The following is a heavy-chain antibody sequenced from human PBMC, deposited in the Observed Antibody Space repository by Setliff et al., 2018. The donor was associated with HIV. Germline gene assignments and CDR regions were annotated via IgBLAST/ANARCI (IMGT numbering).Heavy chain of an antibody. CDR3: VPLLLAVAGTRFSGFFDY. V-gene: IGHV1-45*02. J-gene: IGHJ4*02. D-gene: IGHD6-19*01. CDR2: ITLYNGNT. CDR1: GYTFTYCS. Sequence: SVKVSCKASGYTFTYCSLHWLQQAPGEGLERMRWITLYNGNTNYAKKFQSRVTITRDMSLRTAYIELSSLRSEDSAVYYWVPLLLAVAGTRFSGFFDYWGQGTLVTVSS.